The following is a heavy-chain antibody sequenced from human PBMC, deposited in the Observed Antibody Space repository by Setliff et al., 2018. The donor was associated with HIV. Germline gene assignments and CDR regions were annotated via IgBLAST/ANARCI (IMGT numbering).Heavy chain of an antibody. V-gene: IGHV4-61*09. J-gene: IGHJ6*03. D-gene: IGHD6-25*01. Sequence: SETLSLTCTVSGASISSGSYYWSWVRQPAGKGLEWIGHIYTSGSTNYNPSLKSRVTISVDTSKNQFSLKLNSVTAADTAVDYCARDGSIGSAPYYMDVWGKGTTVTVSS. CDR3: ARDGSIGSAPYYMDV. CDR2: IYTSGST. CDR1: GASISSGSYY.